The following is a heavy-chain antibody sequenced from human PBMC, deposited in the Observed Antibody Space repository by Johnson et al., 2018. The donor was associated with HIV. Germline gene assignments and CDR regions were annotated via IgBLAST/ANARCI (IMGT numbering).Heavy chain of an antibody. CDR2: IKSKTDGGTT. CDR3: TTDHTPRYYDLWFDI. Sequence: VQLVESGGGLVKPGGSLRLSCAASGFTFSNAWMSWVRQAPGKGLEWVGRIKSKTDGGTTDYAAPVKGRFTISRDDSKNTLYLQMNSLKTEDTAVYYCTTDHTPRYYDLWFDIWGQGTMVTVSS. V-gene: IGHV3-15*01. D-gene: IGHD3-3*01. J-gene: IGHJ3*02. CDR1: GFTFSNAW.